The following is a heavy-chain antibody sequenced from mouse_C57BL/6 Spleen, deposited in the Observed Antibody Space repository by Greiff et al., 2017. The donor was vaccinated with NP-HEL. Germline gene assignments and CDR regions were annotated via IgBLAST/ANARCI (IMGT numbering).Heavy chain of an antibody. CDR1: GYTFTDYN. CDR3: ARGYYGSSYFDY. Sequence: EVQLQESGPELVKPGASVKIPCKASGYTFTDYNMDWVKQSHGKSLEWIGDINPNNGGTIYNQKFKGKATLTVDKSSSTAYMELRSLTSEDTAVYYCARGYYGSSYFDYWGQGTTLTVSS. J-gene: IGHJ2*01. D-gene: IGHD1-1*01. V-gene: IGHV1-18*01. CDR2: INPNNGGT.